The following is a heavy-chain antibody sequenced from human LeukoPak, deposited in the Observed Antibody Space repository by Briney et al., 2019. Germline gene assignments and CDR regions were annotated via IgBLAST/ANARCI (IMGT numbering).Heavy chain of an antibody. V-gene: IGHV3-30*18. CDR2: IASDGRDV. CDR1: GFTFSSYA. J-gene: IGHJ4*02. Sequence: GGSLRLSCAASGFTFSSYAMHWVRQAPGKGLQWVAVIASDGRDVKYGDSVKGRFTISRDNSKNTLYLQMNSLRAEDMAVYYCAKDRAIGPAVYYFDYWGQGTLVTVSS. CDR3: AKDRAIGPAVYYFDY. D-gene: IGHD2-2*01.